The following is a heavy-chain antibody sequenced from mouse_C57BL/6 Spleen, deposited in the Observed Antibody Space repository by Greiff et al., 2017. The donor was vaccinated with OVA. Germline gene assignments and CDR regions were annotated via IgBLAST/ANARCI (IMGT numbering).Heavy chain of an antibody. V-gene: IGHV1-82*01. J-gene: IGHJ2*01. D-gene: IGHD1-1*01. CDR1: GYAFSSSW. Sequence: VQGVESGPELVKPGASVKISCKASGYAFSSSWMNWVKQRPGKGLEWIGRIYPGDGDTNYNGKFKGKATLTADKSSSTAYMQLSSLTSEDSAVYFCARWTTVGAPYFDYWGQGTTLTVSS. CDR2: IYPGDGDT. CDR3: ARWTTVGAPYFDY.